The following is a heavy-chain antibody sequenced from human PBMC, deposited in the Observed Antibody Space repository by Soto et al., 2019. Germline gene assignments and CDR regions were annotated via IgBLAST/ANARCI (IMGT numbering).Heavy chain of an antibody. CDR1: GFTFSNAW. V-gene: IGHV3-15*01. CDR3: TTESVDIVATYYYYGMDV. Sequence: PGGSLRLSCAASGFTFSNAWMSWVRQAPGKGLEWVGRIKSKTDGGTTDYAAPVKGRFTISRDDSKNTLYLQMNSLKTEDTAVYYCTTESVDIVATYYYYGMDVWGQGTTVTVSS. J-gene: IGHJ6*02. D-gene: IGHD5-12*01. CDR2: IKSKTDGGTT.